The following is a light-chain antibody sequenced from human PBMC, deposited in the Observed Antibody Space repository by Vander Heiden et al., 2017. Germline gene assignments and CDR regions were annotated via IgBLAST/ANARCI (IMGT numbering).Light chain of an antibody. Sequence: DIQMTQSPSSLSASVGDRVTITCRASQSISNYLNWYQQKPGKAPKLLIYAASSLESGVPSRFSGSGSGTDFTLTISSLQPEDFATYYCQQSHSLPYTFGQGTKMEIK. CDR3: QQSHSLPYT. V-gene: IGKV1-39*01. J-gene: IGKJ2*01. CDR2: AAS. CDR1: QSISNY.